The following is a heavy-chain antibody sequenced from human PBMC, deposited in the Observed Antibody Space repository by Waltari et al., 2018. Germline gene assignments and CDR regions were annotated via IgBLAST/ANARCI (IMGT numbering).Heavy chain of an antibody. D-gene: IGHD1-1*01. V-gene: IGHV4-39*07. CDR1: GGSISSSSYY. Sequence: QLQLQESGPGLVKPSETLSLTCTVSGGSISSSSYYWGWIRQPPRKGLEWIGSIYYSGSTYCNPPLKSRVTRSVYTSKNQFSLKLSSVTAADTAVYYCARSWVETPIFDYWGQGTLVTVSS. CDR3: ARSWVETPIFDY. J-gene: IGHJ4*02. CDR2: IYYSGST.